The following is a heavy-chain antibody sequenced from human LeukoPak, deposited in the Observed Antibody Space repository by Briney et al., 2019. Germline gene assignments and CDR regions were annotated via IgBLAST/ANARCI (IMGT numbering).Heavy chain of an antibody. CDR2: VNADNSKT. Sequence: ASVKVSCKAAGCPFTSYAIHWVRQAPGQKLEWMGGVNADNSKTKNSQKFHGRVTITRDTSASTHYMDLNSLRSEDTGVYYCARAIEEWRPNNWFDPRGQGTLVTVSS. CDR1: GCPFTSYA. V-gene: IGHV1-3*01. CDR3: ARAIEEWRPNNWFDP. D-gene: IGHD3-3*01. J-gene: IGHJ5*02.